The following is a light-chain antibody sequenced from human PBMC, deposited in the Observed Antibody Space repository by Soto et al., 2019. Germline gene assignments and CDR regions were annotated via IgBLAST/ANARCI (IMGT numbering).Light chain of an antibody. J-gene: IGLJ3*02. Sequence: QSVLTQPASVSGSPGQSITISCTGTARDIGNYNYVSWYQQHPGKVPKLLIYGVTNRPSGISNRFSGSKSGNVASLTISGLQAEDEADYYCSSYASYTTLWLFGGGTKVTVL. V-gene: IGLV2-14*01. CDR2: GVT. CDR3: SSYASYTTLWL. CDR1: ARDIGNYNY.